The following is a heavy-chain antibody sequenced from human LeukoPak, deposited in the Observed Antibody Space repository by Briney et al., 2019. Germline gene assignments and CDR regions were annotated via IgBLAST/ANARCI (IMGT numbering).Heavy chain of an antibody. V-gene: IGHV3-48*03. D-gene: IGHD3-10*01. CDR1: GFIFTSYE. Sequence: GGSLRLSCAASGFIFTSYEMNWVRQAPGKGLEWISYISNGGYTTYYADSVKGGFTISRDNAKTSLYLQMSSLRAEDTAVYYCARGSGYFGPGSNYQFDYWGQGSLVTVSS. J-gene: IGHJ4*02. CDR3: ARGSGYFGPGSNYQFDY. CDR2: ISNGGYTT.